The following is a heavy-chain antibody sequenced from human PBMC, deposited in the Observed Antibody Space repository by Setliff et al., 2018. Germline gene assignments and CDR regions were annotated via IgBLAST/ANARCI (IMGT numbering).Heavy chain of an antibody. J-gene: IGHJ5*02. V-gene: IGHV3-7*01. Sequence: PGGSLRLSCAASGFTFSSFWMAWVRQSPGRGLEWVANINQDGSAQYYVDSVKGRFTISRDNAKNSLYLQMSSLRVEDTAVYYCARDVYDFRTGLADPWGQGTLVTVSS. CDR1: GFTFSSFW. CDR2: INQDGSAQ. D-gene: IGHD3-3*01. CDR3: ARDVYDFRTGLADP.